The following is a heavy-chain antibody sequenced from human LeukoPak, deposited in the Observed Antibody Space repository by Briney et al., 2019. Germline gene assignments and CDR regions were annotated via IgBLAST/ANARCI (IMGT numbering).Heavy chain of an antibody. V-gene: IGHV5-51*01. CDR3: AKHSPGTYFGWFDS. J-gene: IGHJ5*01. CDR1: GYTFTTYW. Sequence: GESLKISCKGSGYTFTTYWIGWVRQMPGKGLEWMGIIHPGDSDTKYNPSFQGQVTISVDKSTNTAYLQWSSLEASDTAVYYCAKHSPGTYFGWFDSWGQGTPVTVSS. D-gene: IGHD3-10*01. CDR2: IHPGDSDT.